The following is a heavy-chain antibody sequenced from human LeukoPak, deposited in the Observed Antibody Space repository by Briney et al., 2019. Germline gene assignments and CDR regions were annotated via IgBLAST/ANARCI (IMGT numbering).Heavy chain of an antibody. CDR3: AEGPYYYGSGSYYNLYYFDC. V-gene: IGHV3-23*01. D-gene: IGHD3-10*01. CDR1: GFTFSSYA. CDR2: ISGSGGST. J-gene: IGHJ4*02. Sequence: PGGSLRLSCAASGFTFSSYAMSWVRQAPGKGLEWVSAISGSGGSTYYADSVKGRFTISRDNSKNTLYLQMNSLRAEDTAVYYCAEGPYYYGSGSYYNLYYFDCWGQGTLVTVSS.